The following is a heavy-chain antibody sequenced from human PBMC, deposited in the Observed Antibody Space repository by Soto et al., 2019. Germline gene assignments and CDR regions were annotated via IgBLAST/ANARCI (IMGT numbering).Heavy chain of an antibody. CDR1: GYTFTSYD. D-gene: IGHD4-17*01. V-gene: IGHV1-18*01. CDR3: ARETIYGGNSGDY. CDR2: ISAYNGNT. Sequence: GASVKVSCKASGYTFTSYDINWVRQATGQGLEWMGWISAYNGNTNYAQKLQGRVTMTTDTSTSTAYMELRSLRSDDTAVYYCARETIYGGNSGDYWGQGTLVTVSS. J-gene: IGHJ4*02.